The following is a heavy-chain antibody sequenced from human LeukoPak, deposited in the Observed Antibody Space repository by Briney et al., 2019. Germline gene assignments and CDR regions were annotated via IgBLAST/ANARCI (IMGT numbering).Heavy chain of an antibody. D-gene: IGHD1-1*01. V-gene: IGHV1-46*01. CDR2: INPSGGST. J-gene: IGHJ4*02. CDR3: AKGLERESRLYS. CDR1: GYTFTSYY. Sequence: ASVKVSCKASGYTFTSYYMHWVRQAPGQGLEWMGIINPSGGSTNYAQKFQGRVTMTRDMSTSTVYMELRSLRADDTAIYYCAKGLERESRLYSWGQGTLVTVSS.